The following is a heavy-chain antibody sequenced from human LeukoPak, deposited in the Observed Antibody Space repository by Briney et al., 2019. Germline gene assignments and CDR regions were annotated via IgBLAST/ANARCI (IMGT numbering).Heavy chain of an antibody. J-gene: IGHJ4*02. CDR1: GFTFITCA. CDR3: AREGPVAGNFDY. Sequence: PGGSLRLSCAASGFTFITCAMHWVRQAPGKGLEWVAVISYHGSNKDYADSVKGRFTISRDNSKNTLCLEMNSLRAEDTAVYYCAREGPVAGNFDYWGQGTLVTVSS. V-gene: IGHV3-30-3*01. CDR2: ISYHGSNK. D-gene: IGHD6-19*01.